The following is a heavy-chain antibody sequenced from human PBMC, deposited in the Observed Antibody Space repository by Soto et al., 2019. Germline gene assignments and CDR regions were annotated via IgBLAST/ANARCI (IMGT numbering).Heavy chain of an antibody. D-gene: IGHD6-13*01. CDR2: IDWDDDK. J-gene: IGHJ5*02. CDR3: ARIAAAGSAIWFDP. CDR1: GFSISTYGVR. V-gene: IGHV2-70*04. Sequence: ESGPTLVNPTQTLTLTCTLSGFSISTYGVRVSWIRQPPGKALEWLARIDWDDDKFYSTSLRTRLTISKDTSKNQVVLSMTNMDPVDTATYYCARIAAAGSAIWFDPWGQGTLVTVSS.